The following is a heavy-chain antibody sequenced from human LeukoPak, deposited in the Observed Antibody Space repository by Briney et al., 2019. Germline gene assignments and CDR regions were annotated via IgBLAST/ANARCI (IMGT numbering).Heavy chain of an antibody. D-gene: IGHD3-10*01. CDR2: ISSSSSYI. V-gene: IGHV3-21*01. CDR3: ARIPVSETLWFGERGGEGFDY. CDR1: GFTFSSYS. J-gene: IGHJ4*02. Sequence: PGGSLRLSCAASGFTFSSYSMNWVRQAPGKGLEWASSISSSSSYIYYADSVKGRFTISRDNAKNSLYLQMNSLRAEDTAVYYCARIPVSETLWFGERGGEGFDYWGQGTLVTVSS.